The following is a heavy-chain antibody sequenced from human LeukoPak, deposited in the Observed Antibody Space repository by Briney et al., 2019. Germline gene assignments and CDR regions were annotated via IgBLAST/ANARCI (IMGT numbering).Heavy chain of an antibody. Sequence: GGSLRLSCAASGFTFSSYSMNWVRQAPGKGLEWVSSISTSSTYIYYADSVKGRFTISRDNAKNSLYLQMNSLRAEDTAVYYCARDPPFIIGTTFFDYWGQGALVTVSS. J-gene: IGHJ4*02. V-gene: IGHV3-21*01. CDR3: ARDPPFIIGTTFFDY. CDR1: GFTFSSYS. D-gene: IGHD1-20*01. CDR2: ISTSSTYI.